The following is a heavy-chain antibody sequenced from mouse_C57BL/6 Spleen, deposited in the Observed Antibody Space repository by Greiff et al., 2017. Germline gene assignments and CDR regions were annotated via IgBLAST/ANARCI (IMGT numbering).Heavy chain of an antibody. J-gene: IGHJ4*01. CDR3: ARVWSNWDGDYYAMDY. D-gene: IGHD4-1*01. Sequence: QVQLQQPGAELVRPGSSVKLSCKASGYTFTSYWMHWVQQRPIQGLEWIGNIDPSDSETHYNQKFKDKATLTVDKSSSTAYMQLSSLTSEDSAVYYCARVWSNWDGDYYAMDYWGQGTSVTVSS. V-gene: IGHV1-52*01. CDR2: IDPSDSET. CDR1: GYTFTSYW.